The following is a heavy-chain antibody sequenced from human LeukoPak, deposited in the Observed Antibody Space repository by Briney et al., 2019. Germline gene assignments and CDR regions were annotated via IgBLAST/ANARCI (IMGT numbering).Heavy chain of an antibody. Sequence: SETLSLTRTVSGGSISSYYWNWIRQPPGKGLEWIGYIYYSGTTNYNPSLKSRVTISVDTSKNQFSLKLSSVTAADTAVYYCARLTSTWWTFDDWGQGTLVTVSS. V-gene: IGHV4-59*08. CDR3: ARLTSTWWTFDD. CDR1: GGSISSYY. J-gene: IGHJ4*02. CDR2: IYYSGTT. D-gene: IGHD2-2*01.